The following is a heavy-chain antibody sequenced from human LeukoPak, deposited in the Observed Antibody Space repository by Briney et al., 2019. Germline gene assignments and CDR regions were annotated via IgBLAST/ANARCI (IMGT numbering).Heavy chain of an antibody. CDR2: IHPSGST. J-gene: IGHJ4*02. Sequence: SETLSLTCTVSGGSISPYYWSWIRQPPGKGLEWIGYIHPSGSTKYNPSLKSRVTMSVDTSKNQFSLKLNSMTAADTAVYYCARHRAHCGGDCYSFDYWGQGILVPVSS. V-gene: IGHV4-59*08. D-gene: IGHD2-21*02. CDR1: GGSISPYY. CDR3: ARHRAHCGGDCYSFDY.